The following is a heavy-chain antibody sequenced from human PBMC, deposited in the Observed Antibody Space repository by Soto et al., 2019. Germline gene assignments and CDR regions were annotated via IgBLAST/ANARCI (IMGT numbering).Heavy chain of an antibody. CDR2: ISYDGNNK. CDR1: GFTFSSYA. V-gene: IGHV3-30-3*01. J-gene: IGHJ4*02. Sequence: QVQLVESGGGVVQPGRSLRLSCAASGFTFSSYAMHWVRQAPGKGLEWVAVISYDGNNKYYADSVKGRFTISRDNSKNTLYLQMNSLRAEDTAVHYCARATTTVVTPFYFAYWGQGTLVTVSS. D-gene: IGHD4-17*01. CDR3: ARATTTVVTPFYFAY.